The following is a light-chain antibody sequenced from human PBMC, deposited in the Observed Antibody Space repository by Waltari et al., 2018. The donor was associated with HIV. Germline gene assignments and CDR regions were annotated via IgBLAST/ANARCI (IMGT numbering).Light chain of an antibody. V-gene: IGKV4-1*01. CDR1: QSVFSTSNKKSY. CDR3: QQYYITPPT. CDR2: WAT. J-gene: IGKJ1*01. Sequence: VMTQSPDARKGSRGERVTINSTSSQSVFSTSNKKSYLAWYQQRPGQTPNLLVSWATTRVSGVPARFSGSGSGTDFTLTINNLQAEDAAIYYCQQYYITPPTFGQGTKVEI.